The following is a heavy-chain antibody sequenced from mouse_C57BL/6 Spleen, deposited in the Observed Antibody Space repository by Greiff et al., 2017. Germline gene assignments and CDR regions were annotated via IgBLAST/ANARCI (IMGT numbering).Heavy chain of an antibody. J-gene: IGHJ3*01. V-gene: IGHV1-80*01. CDR1: GYAFSSYW. Sequence: VQLQQSGGELVKPGASVKISCKASGYAFSSYWMNWVKQRPGKGLEWIGQIYPGDGDTNYNGKFKGKATLTADKSSSTAYMQLSSLTSEDSAVYFCARRGDYYDYDEKFAYWGQGTLVTVSA. CDR3: ARRGDYYDYDEKFAY. D-gene: IGHD2-4*01. CDR2: IYPGDGDT.